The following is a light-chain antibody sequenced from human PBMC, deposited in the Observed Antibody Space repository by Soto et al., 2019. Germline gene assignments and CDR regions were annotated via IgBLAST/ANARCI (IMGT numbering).Light chain of an antibody. Sequence: DIQMTQSPSSVSASVGDRVTITCRASQDISNYLAWYQQKPGKAPNLLIYTASSLQSGVPSKFSGSGSGTDFTLTISSLQPEDFATYYCHQTNSVPLTFCGGTKVEIK. V-gene: IGKV1-12*01. CDR3: HQTNSVPLT. CDR2: TAS. J-gene: IGKJ4*01. CDR1: QDISNY.